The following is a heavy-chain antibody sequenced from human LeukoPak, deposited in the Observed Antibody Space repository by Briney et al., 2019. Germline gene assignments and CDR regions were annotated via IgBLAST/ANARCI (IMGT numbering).Heavy chain of an antibody. V-gene: IGHV4-59*12. CDR3: AREFTYQLLWTGWFDP. D-gene: IGHD2-2*01. J-gene: IGHJ5*02. CDR1: GGSISSYY. CDR2: IYYSGST. Sequence: SETLSLTCTVSGGSISSYYWSWIRQPPGKGLEGIGYIYYSGSTNYNPSLKSRVTMSVDTSKNQFSLKLSSVTAADTAVYYCAREFTYQLLWTGWFDPWGQGTLVTVSS.